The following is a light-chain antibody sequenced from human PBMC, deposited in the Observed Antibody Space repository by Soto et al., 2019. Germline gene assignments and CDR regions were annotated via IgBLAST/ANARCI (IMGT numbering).Light chain of an antibody. J-gene: IGKJ2*01. CDR2: AAS. CDR1: QGVSAS. CDR3: HQSYSTPHP. Sequence: DIQMTQSPSSLSASVGDRVSITCRASQGVSASLLWYQQTQGKAPKLLIYAASNLLSGVPSRFSGSGSVTNFTLPIRSLQPADFATYCCHQSYSTPHPFCQGTQLETK. V-gene: IGKV1-39*01.